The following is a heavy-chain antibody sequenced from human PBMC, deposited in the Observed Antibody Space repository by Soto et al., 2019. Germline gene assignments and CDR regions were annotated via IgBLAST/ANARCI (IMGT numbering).Heavy chain of an antibody. CDR1: GFTFNSYT. J-gene: IGHJ4*02. CDR3: ARDRYYAFVY. Sequence: EVQVVESGGGLVQPGGSLRLSCVTSGFTFNSYTMNWVRQAPGKGLEWISYISATGSIYYADSVKSRFTVSRDSAKNSLYLQMNSLRDEDTAVYYCARDRYYAFVYWGQGTLVTVSS. CDR2: ISATGSI. V-gene: IGHV3-48*02. D-gene: IGHD3-10*01.